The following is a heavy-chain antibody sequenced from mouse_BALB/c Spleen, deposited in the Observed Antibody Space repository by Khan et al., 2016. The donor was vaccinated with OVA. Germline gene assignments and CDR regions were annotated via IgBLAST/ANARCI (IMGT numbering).Heavy chain of an antibody. D-gene: IGHD2-10*01. J-gene: IGHJ4*01. Sequence: QIQLVQSGPEPKKPGETVKISCKASGYTFTNYGMNWVKQTPGQGLKWMGWINTYTGEPTYVDDFKGRFAFSLETSASTAYLQINNLKNEDTATYFCARPPYFSYVMVYWGQGTSVTVSS. CDR2: INTYTGEP. CDR3: ARPPYFSYVMVY. CDR1: GYTFTNYG. V-gene: IGHV9-3-1*01.